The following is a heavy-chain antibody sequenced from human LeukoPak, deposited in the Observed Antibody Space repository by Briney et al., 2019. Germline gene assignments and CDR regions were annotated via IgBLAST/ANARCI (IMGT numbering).Heavy chain of an antibody. CDR1: GGSISSSSYY. CDR2: IYYSGST. D-gene: IGHD3-22*01. CDR3: ARTVVRVIYYFDY. J-gene: IGHJ4*02. Sequence: PSETLSLTCTVSGGSISSSSYYWGWIRQPPGKGLEWIGSIYYSGSTYYNPSLKSRVTISVDTSKNQFSLKLSSVTAADTAVYYCARTVVRVIYYFDYWGQGTLVTVSS. V-gene: IGHV4-39*01.